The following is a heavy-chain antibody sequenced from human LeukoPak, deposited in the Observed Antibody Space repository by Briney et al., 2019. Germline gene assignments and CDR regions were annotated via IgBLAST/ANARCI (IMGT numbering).Heavy chain of an antibody. CDR3: ARTVGNYYDSSGYPDY. J-gene: IGHJ4*02. Sequence: GGSLRLSCAASGFTFRNYVMSWVRQTPGKGLEWVSSISSSSSYIYYADSVKGRFTISRDNAKNSLYLQMNSLRAEDTAVYYCARTVGNYYDSSGYPDYWGQGTLVTVSS. CDR1: GFTFRNYV. V-gene: IGHV3-21*01. D-gene: IGHD3-22*01. CDR2: ISSSSSYI.